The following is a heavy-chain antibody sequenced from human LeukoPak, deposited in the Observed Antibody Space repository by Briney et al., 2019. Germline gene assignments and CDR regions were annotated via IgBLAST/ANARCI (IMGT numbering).Heavy chain of an antibody. CDR3: ARESRGVIHFDY. V-gene: IGHV4-4*07. Sequence: SETLSLTCTVSGGSISSYYWSWIRQPARKGLEWIGRIYTSGSTYYNPSLKSRVTISVDTSKNQFSLKLSSVTAADAAVYYCARESRGVIHFDYWGQGTLVTVSS. CDR1: GGSISSYY. J-gene: IGHJ4*02. CDR2: IYTSGST. D-gene: IGHD3-10*01.